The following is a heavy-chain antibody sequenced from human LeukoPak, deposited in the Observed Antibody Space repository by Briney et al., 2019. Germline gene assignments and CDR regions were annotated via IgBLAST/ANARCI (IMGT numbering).Heavy chain of an antibody. Sequence: GGSLRLSCAASGFTFSSYSMNWVRQAPGKGLEWVSSISNSSSYIYYADSVKGRFTISRDNSKNTLYLQMNSLRAEDTALYYCAKPYLTTADYVRVPIDCWGQGTLVTVSS. CDR2: ISNSSSYI. CDR1: GFTFSSYS. J-gene: IGHJ4*02. V-gene: IGHV3-21*04. D-gene: IGHD4-17*01. CDR3: AKPYLTTADYVRVPIDC.